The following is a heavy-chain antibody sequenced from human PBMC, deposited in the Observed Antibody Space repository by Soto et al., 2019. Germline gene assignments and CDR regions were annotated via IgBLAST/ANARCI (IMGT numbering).Heavy chain of an antibody. Sequence: EVQLLESGGGLVQPGGSLRLSCAASGFTFSSYAMSWVRQAPGKGLEWVSAISGSGGSTYYADSVKGRFTISRDNSKKTLYLQMNSLRAEDTAVYYCAKDHLVPVELSRAFDIWGQGTMVTVSS. CDR2: ISGSGGST. CDR3: AKDHLVPVELSRAFDI. CDR1: GFTFSSYA. J-gene: IGHJ3*02. D-gene: IGHD3-16*02. V-gene: IGHV3-23*01.